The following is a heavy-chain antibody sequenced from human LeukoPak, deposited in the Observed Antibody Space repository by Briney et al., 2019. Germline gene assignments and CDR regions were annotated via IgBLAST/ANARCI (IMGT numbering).Heavy chain of an antibody. Sequence: SETLSLTCAVYGGSFSDYYWSWIRQPPGKGLEWIGYIYYSGSTYYNPSLKSRVTISVDTSKNQFSLKLSSVTAADTAVYYCARASQYDSSGYYTNALYYYYMDVWGKGTTVTVSS. J-gene: IGHJ6*03. CDR1: GGSFSDYY. D-gene: IGHD3-22*01. V-gene: IGHV4-30-4*08. CDR2: IYYSGST. CDR3: ARASQYDSSGYYTNALYYYYMDV.